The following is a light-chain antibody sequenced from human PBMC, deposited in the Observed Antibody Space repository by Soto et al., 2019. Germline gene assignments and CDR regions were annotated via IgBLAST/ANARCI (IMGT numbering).Light chain of an antibody. CDR2: AAS. V-gene: IGKV1-39*01. CDR1: QSISSY. Sequence: DIQMTQSPSSLSASVGDRVTITCRASQSISSYLNWYHQKPGKAPKLLIYAASSLQSGVPSRFSGSGSGTDFTLTISSRQPEDFATYYCQQSYSTTITFGQGTRLEIK. J-gene: IGKJ5*01. CDR3: QQSYSTTIT.